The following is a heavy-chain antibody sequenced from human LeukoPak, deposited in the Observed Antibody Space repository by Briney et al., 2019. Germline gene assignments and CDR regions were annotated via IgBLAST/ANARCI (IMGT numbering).Heavy chain of an antibody. CDR3: AKDRSCTNDVCHGDFDY. V-gene: IGHV3-74*01. CDR1: GFTFSRFW. CDR2: IDTDGSTT. D-gene: IGHD2-8*01. J-gene: IGHJ4*02. Sequence: PGGSLRLSCAASGFTFSRFWMHWVRQPPGKGLVWVSRIDTDGSTTTYADSVKGRFTISRDNAKNTVYLQMNSLRAEDTAVYYCAKDRSCTNDVCHGDFDYWGQGTLVTVSS.